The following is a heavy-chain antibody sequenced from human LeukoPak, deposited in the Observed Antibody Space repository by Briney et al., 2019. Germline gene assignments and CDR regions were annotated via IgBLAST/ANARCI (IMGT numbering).Heavy chain of an antibody. D-gene: IGHD2/OR15-2a*01. Sequence: PSETLSLTCAVCVGSLSSYYWSWIRQPAGTGLEWIGRIYTSGSTNYNPSLKSRVTMSVDTSKDQFSLKLSSVTAADTAVYYCARRAPHENGNKRGFEYWGQGTLVTVSS. CDR2: IYTSGST. V-gene: IGHV4-4*07. CDR3: ARRAPHENGNKRGFEY. CDR1: VGSLSSYY. J-gene: IGHJ4*02.